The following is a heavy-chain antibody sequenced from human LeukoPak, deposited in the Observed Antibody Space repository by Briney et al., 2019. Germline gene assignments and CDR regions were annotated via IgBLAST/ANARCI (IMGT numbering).Heavy chain of an antibody. D-gene: IGHD5-24*01. J-gene: IGHJ5*02. Sequence: SETLSLTCAVYVESFNAYYWTWIREPPAKGLEWIGEINHSGITNHNPALKSRLTISVDTSKNQFSLKLSSVTAADTAVYYCARESLTVQMATSIHGHWFAPWGQGTLFTVSS. CDR2: INHSGIT. CDR1: VESFNAYY. CDR3: ARESLTVQMATSIHGHWFAP. V-gene: IGHV4-34*01.